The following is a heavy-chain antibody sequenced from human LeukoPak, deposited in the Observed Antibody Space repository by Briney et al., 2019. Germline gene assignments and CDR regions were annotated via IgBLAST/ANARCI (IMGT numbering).Heavy chain of an antibody. V-gene: IGHV4-34*01. Sequence: SETLSLTCAVYGGSFSSYHWSWIRQPPGKGLEWIGEINHSGSTNYNPSLKSRVTISVDTSKNQFSLKLSSVTAADTAVYYCARGGVRRYCSSTSCHQAEYFQHWGQGTLVTVSS. CDR3: ARGGVRRYCSSTSCHQAEYFQH. D-gene: IGHD2-2*01. J-gene: IGHJ1*01. CDR1: GGSFSSYH. CDR2: INHSGST.